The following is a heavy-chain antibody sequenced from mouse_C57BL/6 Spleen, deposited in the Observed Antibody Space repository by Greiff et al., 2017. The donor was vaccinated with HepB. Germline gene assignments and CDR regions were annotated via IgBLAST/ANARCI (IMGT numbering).Heavy chain of an antibody. Sequence: VQLQQSGPELVKPGASVKISCKASGYSFTSYYIHWVKQRPGQGLEWIGWIYPGSGNTKYNEKFKGKATLTADTSSSTAYMQLSSLTSEDSAVYYCARNHLQGAMDYWGQGTSVTVSS. J-gene: IGHJ4*01. CDR3: ARNHLQGAMDY. CDR1: GYSFTSYY. V-gene: IGHV1-66*01. CDR2: IYPGSGNT. D-gene: IGHD5-1*01.